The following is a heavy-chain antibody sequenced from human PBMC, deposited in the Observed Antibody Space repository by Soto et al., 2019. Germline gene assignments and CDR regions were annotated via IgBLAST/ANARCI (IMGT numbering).Heavy chain of an antibody. Sequence: LRLYCTASGFTFGDYAMSWFRQAPGKGLEWVGFIRSKAYGGTTEYAASVKGRFTISRDDSKSIAYLQMNSLKTEDTAVYYCTRDVGGSPIPFYWGQGTLVTVSS. J-gene: IGHJ4*02. CDR2: IRSKAYGGTT. D-gene: IGHD2-15*01. V-gene: IGHV3-49*03. CDR1: GFTFGDYA. CDR3: TRDVGGSPIPFY.